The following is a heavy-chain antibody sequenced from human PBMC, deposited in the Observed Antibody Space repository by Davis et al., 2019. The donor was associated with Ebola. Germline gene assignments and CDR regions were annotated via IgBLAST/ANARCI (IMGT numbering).Heavy chain of an antibody. CDR1: GLTFTSYG. Sequence: ESLMISCAVSGLTFTSYGFTWVRQDQGKGLEWGSHITSGGGNILYADSVKGRFTISRENAKDSLYLQMDSLRDEDTAVYYCATDADYDEDFDYWGQGTLVTVSS. J-gene: IGHJ4*02. D-gene: IGHD3-22*01. CDR3: ATDADYDEDFDY. V-gene: IGHV3-48*02. CDR2: ITSGGGNI.